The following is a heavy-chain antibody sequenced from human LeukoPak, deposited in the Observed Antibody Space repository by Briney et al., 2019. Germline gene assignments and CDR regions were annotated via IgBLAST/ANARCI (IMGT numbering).Heavy chain of an antibody. CDR2: ISSSGSTI. Sequence: GGSLRLSCIASGFTLSRYIMNWVRQAPGKGLEWVSYISSSGSTIYYADSVKGRFTISRDNAKNSLYLQMNSLRAEDTAVYYCARVRGVLRYFDWLLQGWFDPWGQGTLVTVSS. J-gene: IGHJ5*02. CDR3: ARVRGVLRYFDWLLQGWFDP. D-gene: IGHD3-9*01. CDR1: GFTLSRYI. V-gene: IGHV3-48*04.